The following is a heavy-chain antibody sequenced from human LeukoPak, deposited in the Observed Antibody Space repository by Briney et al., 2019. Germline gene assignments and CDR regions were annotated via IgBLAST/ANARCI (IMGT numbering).Heavy chain of an antibody. CDR1: GGSFSGYY. D-gene: IGHD3-22*01. CDR2: INHSGST. J-gene: IGHJ6*03. CDR3: ARGPYYYDSSGLSYYYYYYMDV. Sequence: SETLSLTCAVYGGSFSGYYWSWIRQPPGKGLEWIGEINHSGSTNYNPSLKSRVTISVDTSKNQFSLKLSSVTAADTAVYYCARGPYYYDSSGLSYYYYYYMDVWGKGTTVTVSS. V-gene: IGHV4-34*01.